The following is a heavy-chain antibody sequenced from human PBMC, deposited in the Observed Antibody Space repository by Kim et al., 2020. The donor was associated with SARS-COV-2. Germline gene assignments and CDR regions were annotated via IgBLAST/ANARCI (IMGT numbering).Heavy chain of an antibody. Sequence: SETLSLTCTVSGGSISSSSYYWGWIRQPPGKGLEWIGSIYYSGSTYYNPSLKSRVTISVDTSKNQFSLKLSSVTAADTAVYYCASLRTYYYDSSGSHYGMDVWGQGTTVTVSS. D-gene: IGHD3-22*01. CDR2: IYYSGST. CDR3: ASLRTYYYDSSGSHYGMDV. CDR1: GGSISSSSYY. J-gene: IGHJ6*02. V-gene: IGHV4-39*01.